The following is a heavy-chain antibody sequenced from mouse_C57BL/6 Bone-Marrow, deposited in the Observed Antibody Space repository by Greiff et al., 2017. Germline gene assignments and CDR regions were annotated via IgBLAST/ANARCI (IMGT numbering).Heavy chain of an antibody. CDR1: GYTFTDYY. Sequence: VQLKESGPVLVKPGASVKMSCKASGYTFTDYYMNWVKQSHGKSLEWIGVINPYNGGTSYNQKFKGKATLTVDKSSSTAYMELNSLTSEDSAVYYCARPFPPDYAMDYWGQGTSVTVSS. J-gene: IGHJ4*01. CDR2: INPYNGGT. V-gene: IGHV1-19*01. CDR3: ARPFPPDYAMDY.